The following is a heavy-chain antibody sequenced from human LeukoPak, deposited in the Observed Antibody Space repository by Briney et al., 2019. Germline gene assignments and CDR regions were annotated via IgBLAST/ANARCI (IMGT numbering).Heavy chain of an antibody. V-gene: IGHV3-13*01. CDR2: IGTAGDT. CDR3: ARGRGYCSSTSCLNWFDP. Sequence: GGSLRLSCAASGFTFSTYDMHWVRQAPGKGLEWVSGIGTAGDTFYPGSVKGRFTVSRENAKNFLYLEMNSLRAGDTAVYYCARGRGYCSSTSCLNWFDPWGQGTLVTVSS. J-gene: IGHJ5*02. D-gene: IGHD2-2*01. CDR1: GFTFSTYD.